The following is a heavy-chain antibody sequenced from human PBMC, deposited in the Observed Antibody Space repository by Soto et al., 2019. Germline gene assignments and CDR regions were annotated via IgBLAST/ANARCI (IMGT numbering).Heavy chain of an antibody. CDR3: XSRDNXHYFDY. Sequence: EVQLLESGGGLVQPGGSLRLSCAASGFTFSSYIMSWVRQAPGKGLEWVSSITNSGGTTFYADSVKGRFTXSRDXSKXXXXXXXXXXXXXDTAVYFXXSRDNXHYFDYWGQGALVTVSS. J-gene: IGHJ4*02. CDR1: GFTFSSYI. CDR2: ITNSGGTT. D-gene: IGHD3-3*02. V-gene: IGHV3-23*01.